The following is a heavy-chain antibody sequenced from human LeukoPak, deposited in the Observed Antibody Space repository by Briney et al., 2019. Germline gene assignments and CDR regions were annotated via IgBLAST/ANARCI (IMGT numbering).Heavy chain of an antibody. D-gene: IGHD1-1*01. V-gene: IGHV1-18*01. J-gene: IGHJ4*02. CDR3: ARFPLQLEPLRSADY. CDR1: GYTFTSYG. Sequence: ASVKVSCKASGYTFTSYGISWVRQAPGQGLEWMGWISAYNGNTNYAQKLQGRVTMTADTSTSTAYMELRSLRSDDTAVYYYARFPLQLEPLRSADYWGQGTLVTVSS. CDR2: ISAYNGNT.